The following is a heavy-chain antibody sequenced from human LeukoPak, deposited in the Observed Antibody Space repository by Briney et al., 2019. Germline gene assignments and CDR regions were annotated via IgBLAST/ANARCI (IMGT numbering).Heavy chain of an antibody. V-gene: IGHV4-59*01. CDR2: IYYSGST. CDR3: ARKLLRKFDY. Sequence: SETLSLTCTVSGGSISSYYWSWIRQPPGKGLEWIGYIYYSGSTNYNPSLKSRVTISVDTSKNQFSLKLSSVTAADTAVYYCARKLLRKFDYWGQGTLVTVSS. CDR1: GGSISSYY. D-gene: IGHD2-15*01. J-gene: IGHJ4*02.